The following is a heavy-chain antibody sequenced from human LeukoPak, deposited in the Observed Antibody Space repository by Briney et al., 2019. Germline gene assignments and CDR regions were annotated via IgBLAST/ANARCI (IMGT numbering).Heavy chain of an antibody. D-gene: IGHD5-24*01. CDR3: ARASDPWLQLT. J-gene: IGHJ5*02. CDR2: ISSSGSYI. V-gene: IGHV3-21*04. Sequence: PGGSLRLSCAASGFTFSSYSMNWVRQAPGKGLEWVSFISSSGSYIDYADSVKGRFTISRDNAKNSLYLQMNSLRAEDTAVYYCARASDPWLQLTWGQGTLVTVSS. CDR1: GFTFSSYS.